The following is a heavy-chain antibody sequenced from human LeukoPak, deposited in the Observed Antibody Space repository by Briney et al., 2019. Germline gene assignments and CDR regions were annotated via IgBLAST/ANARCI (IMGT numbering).Heavy chain of an antibody. V-gene: IGHV3-74*01. CDR3: ARERGVSHPFDY. D-gene: IGHD2-21*01. J-gene: IGHJ4*02. Sequence: GGSLRLSCAASGFNFVNTWMHWVRQAPGKGLVWVARIKNDGSGIIYADSVEGRFTISRDNSRNTLYLQMNSLRAEDTAVYYCARERGVSHPFDYWGQGTLVTVSS. CDR1: GFNFVNTW. CDR2: IKNDGSGI.